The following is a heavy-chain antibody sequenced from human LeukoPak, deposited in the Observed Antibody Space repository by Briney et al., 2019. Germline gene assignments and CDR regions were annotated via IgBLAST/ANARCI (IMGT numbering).Heavy chain of an antibody. Sequence: ASVKVSCKASGYTFTAYYIHWVRQAPGQGLEWMGWINPNSGGTNYAQKFQGRVTMTRDTSISTAYMELSWLRSDDTAVYFCARRCDTSSYYTYYFDYWGQGTLVTVSS. CDR3: ARRCDTSSYYTYYFDY. CDR1: GYTFTAYY. D-gene: IGHD3-22*01. J-gene: IGHJ4*02. CDR2: INPNSGGT. V-gene: IGHV1-2*02.